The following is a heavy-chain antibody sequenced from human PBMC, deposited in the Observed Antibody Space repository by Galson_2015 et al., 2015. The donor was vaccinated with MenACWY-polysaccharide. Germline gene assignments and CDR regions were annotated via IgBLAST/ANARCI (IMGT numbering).Heavy chain of an antibody. D-gene: IGHD1-26*01. J-gene: IGHJ4*02. CDR1: GFTFSNFW. Sequence: SLRLSCAASGFTFSNFWMSWVRQAPGKGLEWVASINQDESEKHYMDSVKGRFTVSRDNAKNSVYLQMNSLRAEDTAVYYCARTRIVGAHWFDCWGQGTLVTVSS. CDR3: ARTRIVGAHWFDC. V-gene: IGHV3-7*01. CDR2: INQDESEK.